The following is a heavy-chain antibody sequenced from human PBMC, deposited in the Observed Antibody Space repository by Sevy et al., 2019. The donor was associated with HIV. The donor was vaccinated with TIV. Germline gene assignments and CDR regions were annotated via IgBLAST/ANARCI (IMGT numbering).Heavy chain of an antibody. CDR3: AKDLSPYSSSFGQGFDP. CDR1: GFTFSSYG. D-gene: IGHD6-6*01. J-gene: IGHJ5*02. V-gene: IGHV3-30*02. CDR2: IRYDGSNK. Sequence: GGSLRLSCAASGFTFSSYGMHWVRQAPGKGLEWVAFIRYDGSNKYYADSVKGRFTISRDNSKKTRYLLMNSLRAEDTAVYYCAKDLSPYSSSFGQGFDPWGQGTLVTVSS.